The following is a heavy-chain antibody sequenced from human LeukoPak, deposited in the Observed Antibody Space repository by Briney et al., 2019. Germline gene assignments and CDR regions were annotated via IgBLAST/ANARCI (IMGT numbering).Heavy chain of an antibody. J-gene: IGHJ4*02. Sequence: SETLSLTCAVSGGSISSSNWWSWVRQPPGKGLEWIGYIYYSGSTGYNPSLKSRVTISVDTSKNQFSLKLRSVTAADTAVYYCARDKSGWGYWGQGTLVTVSS. CDR2: IYYSGST. CDR1: GGSISSSNW. D-gene: IGHD6-19*01. V-gene: IGHV4-4*02. CDR3: ARDKSGWGY.